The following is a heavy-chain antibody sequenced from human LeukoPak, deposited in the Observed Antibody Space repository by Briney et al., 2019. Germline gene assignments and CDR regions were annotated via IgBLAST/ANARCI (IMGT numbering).Heavy chain of an antibody. CDR2: ISGSGGNT. CDR3: ARERGYDY. D-gene: IGHD3-22*01. J-gene: IGHJ4*02. Sequence: GGSLRLSCAASGFTFSSYAMSWVRQTPRKGLEWVSGISGSGGNTYYADSVKGRFTISRDNAKNSLFLQMNSLRAEDTAVYYCARERGYDYWGQGTLVTVSS. V-gene: IGHV3-23*01. CDR1: GFTFSSYA.